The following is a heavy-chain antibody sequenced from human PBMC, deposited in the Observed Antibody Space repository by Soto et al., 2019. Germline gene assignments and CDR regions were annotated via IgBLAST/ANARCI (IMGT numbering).Heavy chain of an antibody. J-gene: IGHJ4*02. CDR1: GFTFGSHA. D-gene: IGHD3-3*01. CDR2: ISGGGGRA. V-gene: IGHV3-23*01. CDR3: AKEPYSDFWSAYYYFDY. Sequence: EVQLLESGGALVQPGGSLRLSCAASGFTFGSHAMLWVRQVPGKGLEWVSGISGGGGRAYYADSVKGRFTISRDNTINTLYLKMNSLRAEDTAVYYCAKEPYSDFWSAYYYFDYWGQGTLVTVSS.